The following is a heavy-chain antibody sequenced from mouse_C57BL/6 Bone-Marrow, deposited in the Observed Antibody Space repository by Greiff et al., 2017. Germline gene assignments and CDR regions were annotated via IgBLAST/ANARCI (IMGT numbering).Heavy chain of an antibody. J-gene: IGHJ2*01. D-gene: IGHD1-1*01. Sequence: EVKLMESGGGLVKPGGSLKLSCAASGFTFSSYAMSWVRQTPEKRLEWVATISDGGSYTYYPDNVKGRFTIYRDNAKNNLYLQMSHLKSEDTAMYYCARDSGPNYYGSGYFDYWGQGTTLTVSS. V-gene: IGHV5-4*01. CDR1: GFTFSSYA. CDR3: ARDSGPNYYGSGYFDY. CDR2: ISDGGSYT.